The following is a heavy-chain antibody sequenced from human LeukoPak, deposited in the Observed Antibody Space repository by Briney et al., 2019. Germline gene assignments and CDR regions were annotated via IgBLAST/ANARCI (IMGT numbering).Heavy chain of an antibody. V-gene: IGHV1-69*05. CDR1: GGTFSSYA. CDR3: ARGGYSYGYVGGLDP. J-gene: IGHJ5*02. CDR2: IIPIFGTA. D-gene: IGHD5-18*01. Sequence: SVKVSCKASGGTFSSYAISWVRQAPGQGLEWMGRIIPIFGTANYAQKFQGRVTITTDESTSTAYMELSSLRSEDTAVYYCARGGYSYGYVGGLDPWGQGTLVTVSS.